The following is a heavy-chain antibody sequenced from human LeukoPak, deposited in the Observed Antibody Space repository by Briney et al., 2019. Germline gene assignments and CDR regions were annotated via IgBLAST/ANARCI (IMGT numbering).Heavy chain of an antibody. J-gene: IGHJ4*02. Sequence: PSETLSLTCTVSGGSINTYYWGWIRHSPGRGLEWIGYIYSRGSTNYNPSPKSRVTISVDTSKNQFSLKLTSVTAADTAVYYCARGFDDYDVLLGYEYWGQGILVTVSS. CDR1: GGSINTYY. CDR2: IYSRGST. D-gene: IGHD3-9*01. V-gene: IGHV4-59*01. CDR3: ARGFDDYDVLLGYEY.